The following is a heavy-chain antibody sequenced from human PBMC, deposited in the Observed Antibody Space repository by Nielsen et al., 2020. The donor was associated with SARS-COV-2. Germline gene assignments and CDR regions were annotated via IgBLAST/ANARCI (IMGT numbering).Heavy chain of an antibody. V-gene: IGHV1-18*01. D-gene: IGHD3-10*01. CDR1: GYTFTNYG. CDR2: ISAYNGNT. Sequence: ASVKVSCKASGYTFTNYGISWVRQAPGQGLEWMGWISAYNGNTNYAQKLQGRVTMTTDTSTSTAYMELRSLRSDDTAVYYCARDQRTDYYYGSGSYPRSYYYYGMDVWGQGTTVTVSS. CDR3: ARDQRTDYYYGSGSYPRSYYYYGMDV. J-gene: IGHJ6*02.